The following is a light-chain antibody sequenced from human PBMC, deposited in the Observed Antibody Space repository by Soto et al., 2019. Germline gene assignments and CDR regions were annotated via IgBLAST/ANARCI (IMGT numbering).Light chain of an antibody. CDR2: KAS. V-gene: IGKV1-5*03. Sequence: DIQMTQSPSTLSASVGDRVTITCRASQSISSWLAWYQQKPGKAPKLLIYKASTLESGVPSRFSGSGSGTEFTLTISSLQPDDSATYYCQQYVSYALTFGGGTKVEIK. CDR1: QSISSW. J-gene: IGKJ4*01. CDR3: QQYVSYALT.